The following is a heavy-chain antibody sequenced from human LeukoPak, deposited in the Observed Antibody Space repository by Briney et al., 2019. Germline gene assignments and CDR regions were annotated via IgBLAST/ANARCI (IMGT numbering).Heavy chain of an antibody. Sequence: GGSLRLSCAASGFTFSGSAMHWVRHASGKGLEWVGRIRSKANSYATAYAASVKGRFTISRDDSKNTAYLQMNSLKTEDTAVYYCTGEVLLWPPGWFDPWGQGTLVTVSP. D-gene: IGHD3-10*01. CDR2: IRSKANSYAT. CDR1: GFTFSGSA. V-gene: IGHV3-73*01. CDR3: TGEVLLWPPGWFDP. J-gene: IGHJ5*02.